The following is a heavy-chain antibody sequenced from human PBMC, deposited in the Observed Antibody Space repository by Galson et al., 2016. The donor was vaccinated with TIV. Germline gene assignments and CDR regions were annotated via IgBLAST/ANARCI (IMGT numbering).Heavy chain of an antibody. CDR1: GGTFSSYV. D-gene: IGHD5-18*01. CDR2: IIPLFRTT. V-gene: IGHV1-69*13. J-gene: IGHJ6*02. CDR3: ASDRNTAFDTYHYYYGMDV. Sequence: SVKVSCKASGGTFSSYVFNWVRLAPGQGLEWMGGIIPLFRTTNYAQKFQGRVTITADESTNTAYMEWNSLRSGHPAVYYCASDRNTAFDTYHYYYGMDVWGQGTTVTVSS.